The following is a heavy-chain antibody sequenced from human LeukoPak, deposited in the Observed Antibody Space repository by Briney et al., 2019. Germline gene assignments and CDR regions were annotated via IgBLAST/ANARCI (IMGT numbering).Heavy chain of an antibody. Sequence: GGSLRLSCAASEFPYGMNWVRQAPGKGLECVSAISSSGSNTYYADSVKGRFTISRDNSKNMLYVQMNSLRAEDTAVYYCAKHHYYDSNAYSWFDPWGQGTLVTVSS. CDR3: AKHHYYDSNAYSWFDP. CDR2: ISSSGSNT. J-gene: IGHJ5*02. V-gene: IGHV3-23*01. CDR1: EFPYG. D-gene: IGHD3-22*01.